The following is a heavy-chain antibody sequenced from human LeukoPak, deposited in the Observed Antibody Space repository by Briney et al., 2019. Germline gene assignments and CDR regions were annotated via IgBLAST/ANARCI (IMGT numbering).Heavy chain of an antibody. D-gene: IGHD3-10*01. CDR1: GGSFSGYY. J-gene: IGHJ4*02. V-gene: IGHV4-34*01. Sequence: SETLSLTCAVYGGSFSGYYWSWIRQPPGKGLEWIGEVNHSGSTNYNPSLKSRVTISVDTSKNQFSLKLSSVTAADTAVYYCARLNYGLLWFGELPPYFDYWGQGTLVTVSS. CDR3: ARLNYGLLWFGELPPYFDY. CDR2: VNHSGST.